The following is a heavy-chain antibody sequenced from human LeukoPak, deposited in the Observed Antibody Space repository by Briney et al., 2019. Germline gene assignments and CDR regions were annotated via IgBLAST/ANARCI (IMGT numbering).Heavy chain of an antibody. CDR2: IYYSGST. Sequence: SETLSLTCTVSGGSISSGGYYWSWIRQHPGKGLEWIGCIYYSGSTYYNPSLKSRVTISVDTSKNQFSLKLSSVTAADTAVYYCARDIAAAGPHNWFDPWGQGTLVTVSS. D-gene: IGHD6-13*01. CDR3: ARDIAAAGPHNWFDP. V-gene: IGHV4-31*03. CDR1: GGSISSGGYY. J-gene: IGHJ5*02.